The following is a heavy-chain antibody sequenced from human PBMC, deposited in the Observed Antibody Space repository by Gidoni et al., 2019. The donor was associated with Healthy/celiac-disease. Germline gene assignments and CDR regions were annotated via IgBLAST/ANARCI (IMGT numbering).Heavy chain of an antibody. V-gene: IGHV3-48*01. J-gene: IGHJ3*02. CDR3: ARESAQLLYYDAFDI. D-gene: IGHD2-2*02. CDR1: GFTFRSYS. CDR2: ISSSSSTI. Sequence: EVQLVESGGGLVQPGGSLRLSCAASGFTFRSYSMNWVRQAPGKGLEWVSYISSSSSTIYYADSVKGRFTIARDNAKNSLYLQMNSLRAEDTAVYYCARESAQLLYYDAFDIWGQGTMVTVSS.